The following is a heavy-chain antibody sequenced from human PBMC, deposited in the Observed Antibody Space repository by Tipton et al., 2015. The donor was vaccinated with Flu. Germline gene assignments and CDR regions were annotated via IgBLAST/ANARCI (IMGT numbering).Heavy chain of an antibody. Sequence: SLRLSCAASGLTISRFWMHWVRQAPGKSLVWVSRINNDGSSTNDADSVKGRFTISRDNAKNTLYLQMNSLRDEDTAVYYCARVRGSSSMGYYGMDVWGQGTTVTVS. CDR3: ARVRGSSSMGYYGMDV. CDR1: GLTISRFW. J-gene: IGHJ6*02. D-gene: IGHD6-13*01. CDR2: INNDGSST. V-gene: IGHV3-74*01.